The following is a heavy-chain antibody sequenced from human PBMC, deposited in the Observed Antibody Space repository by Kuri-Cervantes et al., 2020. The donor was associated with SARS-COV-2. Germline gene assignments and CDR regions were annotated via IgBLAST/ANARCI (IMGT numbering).Heavy chain of an antibody. CDR2: IYYSGST. Sequence: SETLSLTCTVSGGSISSSSYYWGWIRQPPGKGLEWIGSIYYSGSTYYNPSLKSRVTISVDTSKNQFSLKLSSVTAADTAAYYGARHQMGSITIFGVVTQNYYFDYWGQGTLVTVSS. D-gene: IGHD3-3*01. J-gene: IGHJ4*02. CDR3: ARHQMGSITIFGVVTQNYYFDY. V-gene: IGHV4-39*01. CDR1: GGSISSSSYY.